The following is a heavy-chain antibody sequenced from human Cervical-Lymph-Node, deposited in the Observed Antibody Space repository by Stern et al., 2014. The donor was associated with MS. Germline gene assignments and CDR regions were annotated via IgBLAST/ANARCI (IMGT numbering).Heavy chain of an antibody. D-gene: IGHD3-16*01. V-gene: IGHV3-33*01. Sequence: DQLVESGGGVVQPGRSLRLSCAASGFTFSSFPIHWVRQAPGKGLEWVAIIWHDGSNEHYADSVKGRFTVSRDNSNETGYLQMNSLRAEDTANYYWGRDPNGYAYGLGDWGQGALGTGSS. J-gene: IGHJ1*01. CDR1: GFTFSSFP. CDR2: IWHDGSNE. CDR3: GRDPNGYAYGLGD.